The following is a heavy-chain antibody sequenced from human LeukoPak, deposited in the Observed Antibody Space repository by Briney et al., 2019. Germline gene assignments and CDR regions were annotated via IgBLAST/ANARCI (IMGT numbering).Heavy chain of an antibody. V-gene: IGHV4-59*08. Sequence: PSETLSLTCTVSAGSISSYYWSWIRQPPGKGLKYIGYIYYSGNTNSNPSLNSRVTISVDTSKNQYSLKLSSVTAADTAVYYCARRGSGASLEYYFDLWGRGTLVTVSS. CDR1: AGSISSYY. D-gene: IGHD1-14*01. CDR2: IYYSGNT. J-gene: IGHJ2*01. CDR3: ARRGSGASLEYYFDL.